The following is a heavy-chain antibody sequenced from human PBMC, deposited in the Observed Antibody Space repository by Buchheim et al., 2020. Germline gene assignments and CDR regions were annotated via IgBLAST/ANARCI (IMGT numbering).Heavy chain of an antibody. V-gene: IGHV3-7*01. D-gene: IGHD2-8*02. CDR2: IKEDGREK. J-gene: IGHJ4*02. CDR3: ARELVVASAEYFDY. Sequence: EVQLVESGGGLVQPGGSLRLSCAASGFTFNNFWMSWVRQAPGKGPEWVANIKEDGREKYYPDSVRSRFTISRDNTKNSLYLQMNSLRAEDTAVYYCARELVVASAEYFDYWGLGTL. CDR1: GFTFNNFW.